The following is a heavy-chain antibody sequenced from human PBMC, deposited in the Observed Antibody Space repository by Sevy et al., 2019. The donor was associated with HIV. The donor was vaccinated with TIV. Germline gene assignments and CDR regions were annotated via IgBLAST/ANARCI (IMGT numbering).Heavy chain of an antibody. CDR1: GGSISSYY. CDR3: ARAYYGSGSYLPWFDP. V-gene: IGHV4-59*01. J-gene: IGHJ5*02. Sequence: SETLSLTCTVSGGSISSYYWSWIRQPPGKGLEWIGYIYYSGSTNYNPSLKSRVTISVDTSKNQFSLKLSSVTAAETAVYYCARAYYGSGSYLPWFDPWGQGTLVTVSS. CDR2: IYYSGST. D-gene: IGHD3-10*01.